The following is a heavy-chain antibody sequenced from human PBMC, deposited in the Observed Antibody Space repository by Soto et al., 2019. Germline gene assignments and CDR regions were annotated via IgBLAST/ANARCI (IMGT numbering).Heavy chain of an antibody. V-gene: IGHV5-51*01. J-gene: IGHJ4*02. CDR1: GYSFTSYW. CDR3: ARHEPYDYGDYSFDY. Sequence: GESLKISCKGSGYSFTSYWIGWVRQMPGKGLEWMGIIYPGDSDTRYSPSFQGQVTISADKSISTAYLQWSSLKASDTAMYYCARHEPYDYGDYSFDYWGQGTLVTASS. D-gene: IGHD4-17*01. CDR2: IYPGDSDT.